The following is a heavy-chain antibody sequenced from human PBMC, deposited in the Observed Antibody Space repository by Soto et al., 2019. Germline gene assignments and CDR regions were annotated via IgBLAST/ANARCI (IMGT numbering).Heavy chain of an antibody. CDR2: IIPILGIA. CDR1: GGTFSSYT. D-gene: IGHD6-19*01. CDR3: ARGGGGAGTKRYYYYYMDV. J-gene: IGHJ6*03. V-gene: IGHV1-69*02. Sequence: QVQLVQSGAEVKKPGSSVKVSCKASGGTFSSYTISWVRQAPGQGLEWMGRIIPILGIANYAQKFQGRVTITADKSTTTAYMEQSSMRSEETAVYYCARGGGGAGTKRYYYYYMDVWGKGTTVTVSS.